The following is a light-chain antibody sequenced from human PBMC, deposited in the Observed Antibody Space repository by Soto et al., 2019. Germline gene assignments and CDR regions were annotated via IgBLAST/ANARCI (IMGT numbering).Light chain of an antibody. CDR1: QDINKN. Sequence: DIQMTQSPSPLSASVGDRVTITCQASQDINKNLIWYQQKPGKAPKLMIYDASDLETGVPSRFSGSGSGTDFTLTISRLEPEDFAVYYCQQYVSAPITLGQGTRLEIK. CDR3: QQYVSAPIT. J-gene: IGKJ5*01. CDR2: DAS. V-gene: IGKV1-33*01.